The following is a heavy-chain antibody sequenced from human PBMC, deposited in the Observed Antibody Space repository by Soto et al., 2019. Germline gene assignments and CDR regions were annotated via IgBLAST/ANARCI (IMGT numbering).Heavy chain of an antibody. CDR1: GXAFNNYA. Sequence: GSLRLSGAASGXAFNNYAMSWVRQAPGKGLEWVSAISGNGISTYYADSVRGRFTISRDNSENTMFLQMNRLRDDDTAVHYCTRDAISMVRGTENWFDPWGQGTLVTVSS. J-gene: IGHJ5*02. V-gene: IGHV3-23*01. CDR3: TRDAISMVRGTENWFDP. CDR2: ISGNGIST. D-gene: IGHD3-10*01.